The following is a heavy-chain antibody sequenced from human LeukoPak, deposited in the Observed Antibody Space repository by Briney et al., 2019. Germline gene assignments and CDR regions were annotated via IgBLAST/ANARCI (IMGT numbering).Heavy chain of an antibody. V-gene: IGHV3-21*01. J-gene: IGHJ2*01. CDR2: ISSSGAYI. CDR3: ARAVAVAGTDWYFDL. Sequence: GGSLRLSCAASGFTFSTYSMNWVRQAPGRGLEWVSSISSSGAYIYLADSLKGRFTISRDNAKNSLYLQMNSLRAEDTAVYYCARAVAVAGTDWYFDLWGRGTLVTVSS. CDR1: GFTFSTYS. D-gene: IGHD6-19*01.